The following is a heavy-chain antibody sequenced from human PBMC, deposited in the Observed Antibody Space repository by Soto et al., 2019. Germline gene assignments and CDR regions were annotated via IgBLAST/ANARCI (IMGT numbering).Heavy chain of an antibody. J-gene: IGHJ3*02. V-gene: IGHV4-30-4*01. D-gene: IGHD2-21*02. CDR3: ALPDFDDAFDI. CDR1: GGSISSGDYY. CDR2: IYFSGST. Sequence: QVHLQESGPGLVKPSQTLSLTCTVSGGSISSGDYYWRWIRQPPGKGLEWIGYIYFSGSTYYNPSLKSRVTIAVDTAKNQFSLKLSSVTAADTAVYYCALPDFDDAFDIWGQGTMVTVSS.